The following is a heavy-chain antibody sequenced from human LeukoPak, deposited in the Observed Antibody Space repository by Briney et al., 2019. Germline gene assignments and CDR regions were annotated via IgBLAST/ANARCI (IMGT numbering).Heavy chain of an antibody. CDR1: GFTFDDYG. CDR3: ARAYSGFSSRGFDY. J-gene: IGHJ4*02. V-gene: IGHV3-20*04. CDR2: INWNGGST. D-gene: IGHD5-12*01. Sequence: RPGGSLRLSCAASGFTFDDYGISWVRQAPGKGLEWVSGINWNGGSTGYADSVKGRFTISRDNSKNTVSLQMTSLRAEDTAVYYCARAYSGFSSRGFDYWGQGTLVSVSS.